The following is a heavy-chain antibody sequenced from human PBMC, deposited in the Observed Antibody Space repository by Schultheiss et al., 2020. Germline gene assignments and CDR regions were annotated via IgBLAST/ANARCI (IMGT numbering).Heavy chain of an antibody. D-gene: IGHD6-19*01. J-gene: IGHJ4*02. CDR1: GFTFSSYW. Sequence: GGSLRLSCAASGFTFSSYWMHWVRQAPGKGLVWVSRINSDGSSTSYADSVKGRFTISRDNSKNTLYLQMNSLRAEDTAVYYCAKSPPLAVDLYYFDYWGQGTLVTVSS. CDR3: AKSPPLAVDLYYFDY. CDR2: INSDGSST. V-gene: IGHV3-74*01.